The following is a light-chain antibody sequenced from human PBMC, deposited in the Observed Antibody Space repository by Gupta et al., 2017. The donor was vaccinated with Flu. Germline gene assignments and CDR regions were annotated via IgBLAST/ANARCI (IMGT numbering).Light chain of an antibody. Sequence: EIVLTQSPGNLSLSPGERATLSCRASQSVSRNYLAWYQQKPGQAPRLLIYGASSRATGIPDRFSGSGSGTDFTLTISRLEPEDFAVYYCQQYGSSLPLTFGGGTKVEIK. CDR1: QSVSRNY. V-gene: IGKV3-20*01. CDR2: GAS. J-gene: IGKJ4*01. CDR3: QQYGSSLPLT.